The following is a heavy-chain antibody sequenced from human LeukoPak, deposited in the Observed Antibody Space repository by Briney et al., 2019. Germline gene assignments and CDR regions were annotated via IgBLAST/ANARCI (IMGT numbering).Heavy chain of an antibody. CDR2: INHSGST. J-gene: IGHJ4*02. D-gene: IGHD3-16*02. CDR1: GGSFSGYY. V-gene: IGHV4-34*01. Sequence: PSETLSLTCAVYGGSFSGYYWSWIRQPPGKGLEWIGEINHSGSTNYNPSLKSRVTISVDTSKNQFSLKLSSVTAADTAVYYCARLGMITFGGVIVPRDYWGQGTLVTVSS. CDR3: ARLGMITFGGVIVPRDY.